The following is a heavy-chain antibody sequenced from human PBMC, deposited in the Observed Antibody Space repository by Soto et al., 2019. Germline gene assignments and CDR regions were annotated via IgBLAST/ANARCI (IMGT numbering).Heavy chain of an antibody. J-gene: IGHJ6*02. CDR2: ISYDGSNK. CDR1: GFTFSSYA. D-gene: IGHD3-3*01. Sequence: QVQLVESGGGVVQPGRSLRLSCAASGFTFSSYAMHWVRQAPGKGLEWVAVISYDGSNKYYADSVKGRFTISRDNSKNTLYLQMNSLRAEDTAVYYCATSDFWSGFPPYYYYGMDVWGQGTTVTVSS. V-gene: IGHV3-30-3*01. CDR3: ATSDFWSGFPPYYYYGMDV.